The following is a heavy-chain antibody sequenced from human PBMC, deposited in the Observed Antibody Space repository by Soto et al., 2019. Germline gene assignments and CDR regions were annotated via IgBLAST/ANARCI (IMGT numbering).Heavy chain of an antibody. CDR2: INHSGST. CDR3: ARGISIVLMVYASNWFDP. V-gene: IGHV4-34*01. D-gene: IGHD2-8*01. CDR1: GGSFSGYY. J-gene: IGHJ5*02. Sequence: QVQLQQWGAGLLKPSETLSLTCAVYGGSFSGYYWSWIRQPPGKGLEWIGEINHSGSTNYNPSLKSRVTISVDTSKNQFSLKLSSVTAADTAVYYCARGISIVLMVYASNWFDPWGQGTLVTVSS.